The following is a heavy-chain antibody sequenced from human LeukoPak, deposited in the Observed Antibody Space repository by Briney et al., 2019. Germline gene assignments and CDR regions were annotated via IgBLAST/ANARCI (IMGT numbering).Heavy chain of an antibody. D-gene: IGHD3-22*01. J-gene: IGHJ4*02. CDR2: IYYSGST. CDR3: ARSTKVVITH. V-gene: IGHV4-59*08. Sequence: LVKPSETLSLTCTVSGGSISSYYWSWIRQPPGKGLEWIGYIYYSGSTNYNPSLKSRVTISVDTSKNQFSLKLSSVTAADTAVYYCARSTKVVITHWGQGTLVTVSS. CDR1: GGSISSYY.